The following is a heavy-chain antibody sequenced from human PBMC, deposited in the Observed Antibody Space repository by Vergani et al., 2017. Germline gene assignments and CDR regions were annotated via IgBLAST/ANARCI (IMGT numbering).Heavy chain of an antibody. CDR3: ARLTGTTGYYYYYGMDV. V-gene: IGHV4-34*10. Sequence: QVQLQESGPGLVKPSETLSLTCTVSGGSISSYYWSWIRQPPGKGLEWIGEINHSGSTNYNPSLKSRVTISVDTSKNQFSLKLSSVTAADTAVYYCARLTGTTGYYYYYGMDVWGQGTTVTVSS. D-gene: IGHD1-1*01. CDR2: INHSGST. CDR1: GGSISSYY. J-gene: IGHJ6*02.